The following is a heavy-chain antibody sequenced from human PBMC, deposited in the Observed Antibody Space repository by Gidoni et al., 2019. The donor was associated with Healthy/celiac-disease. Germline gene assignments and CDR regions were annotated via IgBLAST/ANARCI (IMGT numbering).Heavy chain of an antibody. J-gene: IGHJ4*02. CDR1: GFTFSSNC. CDR3: AKTPGGYSYGTDY. V-gene: IGHV3-30*18. Sequence: QVQLVESGGGVVQPGRSLRLSCAASGFTFSSNCMHWVRQAPGKGLEWVAVISYDGSNKYYADSVKGRFTISRDNSKNTLYRQMNSLRAEDTAVYYCAKTPGGYSYGTDYWGQGTLVTVSS. D-gene: IGHD5-18*01. CDR2: ISYDGSNK.